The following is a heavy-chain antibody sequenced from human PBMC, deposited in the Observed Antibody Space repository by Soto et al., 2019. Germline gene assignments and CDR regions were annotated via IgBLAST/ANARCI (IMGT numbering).Heavy chain of an antibody. CDR1: GFTFSSYS. V-gene: IGHV3-48*02. CDR2: TSSSSSTI. Sequence: EVQLVESGGGLVQPGGSLRLSCAASGFTFSSYSMNWVRQAPGKGLERVSYTSSSSSTIYYADSVKGRFTISRDNAKNSLYLQINSLRDEDTAVYYCLGYYDSSGYYFYRYFDLWGRGTLVTVSS. D-gene: IGHD3-22*01. CDR3: LGYYDSSGYYFYRYFDL. J-gene: IGHJ2*01.